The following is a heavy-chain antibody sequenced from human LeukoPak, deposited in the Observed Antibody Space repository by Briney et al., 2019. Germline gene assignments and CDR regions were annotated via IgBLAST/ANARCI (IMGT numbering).Heavy chain of an antibody. J-gene: IGHJ4*02. CDR3: ARGQQWLPDDY. D-gene: IGHD6-19*01. V-gene: IGHV4-31*03. CDR1: GGSISSGGYY. CDR2: IYYSGST. Sequence: PSQTLSLTCTVSGGSISSGGYYWRWIRQHPGKGLEWIGYIYYSGSTYYNPSLKSRVTISVDTSKNQFSLKLSSVTAADTAVYYCARGQQWLPDDYWGQGTLVTVSS.